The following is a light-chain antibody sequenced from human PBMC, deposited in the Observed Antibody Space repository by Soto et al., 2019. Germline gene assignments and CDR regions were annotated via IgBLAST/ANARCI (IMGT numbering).Light chain of an antibody. CDR3: QQNNDYLRA. CDR2: GAS. V-gene: IGKV3-15*01. J-gene: IGKJ1*01. CDR1: QSVNSN. Sequence: EIVMTQSPATLSVSPGESAILSCRASQSVNSNLAWYQQRLGQAPRLLIYGASTRATGIPARFSGSGSGTEFTLTISNVQSEDFAVYYCQQNNDYLRAFGQGTKV.